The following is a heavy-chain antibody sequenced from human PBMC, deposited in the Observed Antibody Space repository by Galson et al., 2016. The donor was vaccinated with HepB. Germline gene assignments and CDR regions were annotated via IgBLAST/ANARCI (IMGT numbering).Heavy chain of an antibody. Sequence: SLRLSCAASEVTFKNYGMHWVRQAPGKGLEWVAVVSYDGSNTYYGDSVKGRFTISRDNSENTVFLQMNSLRAEDTAVYYCARDKPRPRVVGNYFDYWGQGTLVTVAS. V-gene: IGHV3-30*03. CDR3: ARDKPRPRVVGNYFDY. CDR2: VSYDGSNT. J-gene: IGHJ4*02. D-gene: IGHD2-2*01. CDR1: EVTFKNYG.